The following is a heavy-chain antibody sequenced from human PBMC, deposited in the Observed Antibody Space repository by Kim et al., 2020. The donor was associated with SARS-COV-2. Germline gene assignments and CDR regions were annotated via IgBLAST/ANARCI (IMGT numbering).Heavy chain of an antibody. V-gene: IGHV3-23*01. Sequence: GGSLRLSCAASGFTFSSYAMSWVRQAPGKGLEWVSAISGSGGSTYYADSVKGRFTISRDNSKNTLYLQMNSLRAEDTAVYYCAKDLCGIAVAGTGPLDDYWGQGTLVTVSS. CDR1: GFTFSSYA. CDR3: AKDLCGIAVAGTGPLDDY. CDR2: ISGSGGST. J-gene: IGHJ4*02. D-gene: IGHD6-19*01.